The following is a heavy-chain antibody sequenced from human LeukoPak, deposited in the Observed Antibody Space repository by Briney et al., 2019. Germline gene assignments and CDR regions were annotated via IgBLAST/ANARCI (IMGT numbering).Heavy chain of an antibody. D-gene: IGHD4-17*01. Sequence: ASVKVSCKASGYTFTSCGISWVRQAPGQGLEWMGWISAYNGNTNYAQKPQGRVTMTTDTSTSTAYMELRSLRSDGTAVYYCARDNRDYGDYDFDYWGQGTLVTVSS. CDR1: GYTFTSCG. V-gene: IGHV1-18*01. J-gene: IGHJ4*02. CDR2: ISAYNGNT. CDR3: ARDNRDYGDYDFDY.